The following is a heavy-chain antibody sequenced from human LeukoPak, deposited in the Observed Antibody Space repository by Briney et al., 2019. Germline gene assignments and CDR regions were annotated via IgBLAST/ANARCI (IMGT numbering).Heavy chain of an antibody. V-gene: IGHV1-69*01. J-gene: IGHJ3*02. CDR1: GGTFSSYA. CDR2: IIPIFGTA. CDR3: ARVKQWLVPSDAFDI. Sequence: SVKVSCKASGGTFSSYAISWVRQAPGQGLEWMGGIIPIFGTANYAQKFQGRVTITADESTSTAYMELSSLRSEDTAVYYCARVKQWLVPSDAFDIWGQGTMVSVSS. D-gene: IGHD6-19*01.